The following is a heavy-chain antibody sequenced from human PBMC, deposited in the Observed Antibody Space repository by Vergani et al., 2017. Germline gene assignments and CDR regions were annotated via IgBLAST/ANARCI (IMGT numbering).Heavy chain of an antibody. V-gene: IGHV3-53*05. Sequence: EVQLVETGGGLIQPGGSLRLSCAASGFTVSSNYMSWVRQAPGKGLEWVSVIYSGDSTYYADSVKGRFTISRDNSKNTLYLQMNSLRAEDTAVYYCAKDRIARAGYYYMDVWGKGTTVTVSS. CDR2: IYSGDST. D-gene: IGHD2-21*01. CDR1: GFTVSSNY. J-gene: IGHJ6*03. CDR3: AKDRIARAGYYYMDV.